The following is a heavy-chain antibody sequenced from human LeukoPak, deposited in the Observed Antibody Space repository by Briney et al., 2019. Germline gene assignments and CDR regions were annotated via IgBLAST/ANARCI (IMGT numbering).Heavy chain of an antibody. CDR1: GFTFSSYA. D-gene: IGHD5-18*01. CDR2: ISYDGSNK. Sequence: QPGRSLRLSCAASGFTFSSYAMHWVRQAPGKGLEWVAVISYDGSNKYYADSVKGRFTISRDNSKNTLYLQMNSLRAEDTAVYYCARALDTATNWFDPWGQGTLVTVSS. J-gene: IGHJ5*02. V-gene: IGHV3-30*04. CDR3: ARALDTATNWFDP.